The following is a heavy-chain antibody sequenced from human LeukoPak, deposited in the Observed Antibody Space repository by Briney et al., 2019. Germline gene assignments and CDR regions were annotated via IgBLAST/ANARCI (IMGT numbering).Heavy chain of an antibody. Sequence: GGSLRLSCAASGFTFSSYGMHWVRQAPGKGLEWVAVISYDGSNKYYADSVKGRFTISRDNSKNTLYLQMNSLRAEDTAVYYCAKDHGRGEWFGELFGWFDPWGQGTLVTVSS. V-gene: IGHV3-30*18. CDR1: GFTFSSYG. J-gene: IGHJ5*02. CDR3: AKDHGRGEWFGELFGWFDP. CDR2: ISYDGSNK. D-gene: IGHD3-10*01.